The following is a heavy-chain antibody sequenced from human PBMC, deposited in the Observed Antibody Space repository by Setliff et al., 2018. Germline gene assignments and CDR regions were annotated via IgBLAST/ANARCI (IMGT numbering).Heavy chain of an antibody. D-gene: IGHD3-3*01. CDR2: IYYSGST. V-gene: IGHV4-39*07. J-gene: IGHJ4*02. CDR1: GGSISSSSYY. Sequence: PSETLSLTCTVSGGSISSSSYYWGWIRQPPGKGLEWIGSIYYSGSTYYNPSFKSRVTISVDTSKNQFSLKLSSVTAADTAVYYCARRETYYNFWSGYYAYWGQGTLVTVSS. CDR3: ARRETYYNFWSGYYAY.